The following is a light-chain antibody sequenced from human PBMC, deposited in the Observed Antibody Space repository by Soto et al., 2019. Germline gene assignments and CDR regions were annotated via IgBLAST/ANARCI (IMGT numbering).Light chain of an antibody. CDR2: DVS. J-gene: IGLJ1*01. V-gene: IGLV2-11*01. Sequence: QSVLTQPRSVSGSPGQSVTISCTGTSSDVGGYDFVSWFQHHPGKPPKLIKYDVSKRPSGVPDRISGSKSGNTASLTISGLQAEDEADYYCCSYAGSYTFVFGTGTKVTVL. CDR1: SSDVGGYDF. CDR3: CSYAGSYTFV.